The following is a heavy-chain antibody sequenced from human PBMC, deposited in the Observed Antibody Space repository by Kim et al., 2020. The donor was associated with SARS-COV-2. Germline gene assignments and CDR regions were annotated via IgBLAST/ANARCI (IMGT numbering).Heavy chain of an antibody. Sequence: GESLKISCKGSGYSFTSYWIGWVRQMPGKGLEWMGIIYPGDSDTRYSPSFQGQVTISADKSISTAYLQWSSLKASDTAMYYCARSRSPTYYDILTGYSVLTHNWFDPWGQGTLVTVSS. J-gene: IGHJ5*02. V-gene: IGHV5-51*01. D-gene: IGHD3-9*01. CDR2: IYPGDSDT. CDR3: ARSRSPTYYDILTGYSVLTHNWFDP. CDR1: GYSFTSYW.